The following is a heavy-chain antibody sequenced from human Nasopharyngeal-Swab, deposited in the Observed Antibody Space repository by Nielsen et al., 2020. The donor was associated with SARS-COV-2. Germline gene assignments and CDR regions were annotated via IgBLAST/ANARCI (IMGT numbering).Heavy chain of an antibody. Sequence: GESLKISCAASGFTFRNYWMNWVRQTPGKGLEWVAIIKQDGSETYYVDSVRGRFTISRDNAKNSLSLVMTSLRADDTAVYYCAGGTGWLTDSWGQGTLVTVSS. CDR3: AGGTGWLTDS. CDR1: GFTFRNYW. V-gene: IGHV3-7*03. D-gene: IGHD3-9*01. J-gene: IGHJ4*02. CDR2: IKQDGSET.